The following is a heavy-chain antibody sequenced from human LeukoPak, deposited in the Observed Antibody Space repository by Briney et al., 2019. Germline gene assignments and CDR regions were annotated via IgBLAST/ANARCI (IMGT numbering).Heavy chain of an antibody. V-gene: IGHV3-23*01. J-gene: IGHJ4*02. Sequence: GGSLRLSCAASGFTFSTYAMSWVRQAPGKGLEWVSAISGGGDSTYYADSVKGRFTISRDNAKNSVLLQMNSLRAEDTALYYCAKDASRWALIQTANFFDYWGQGTLVTVSS. D-gene: IGHD3-16*01. CDR3: AKDASRWALIQTANFFDY. CDR2: ISGGGDST. CDR1: GFTFSTYA.